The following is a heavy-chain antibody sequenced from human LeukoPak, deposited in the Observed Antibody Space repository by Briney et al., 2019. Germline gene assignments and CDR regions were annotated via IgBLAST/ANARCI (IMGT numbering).Heavy chain of an antibody. CDR2: IIPIFGTA. CDR1: GGTFSSYA. J-gene: IGHJ5*02. D-gene: IGHD3-22*01. CDR3: ARERIVVVITKQYNWFDP. V-gene: IGHV1-69*13. Sequence: ASVKVSCKASGGTFSSYAISWVRQAPGQGLEWMGGIIPIFGTANYAQKFQGRVTITADESTSTAYMELSSLRSEDTAVYYCARERIVVVITKQYNWFDPWGQGTLVTVSS.